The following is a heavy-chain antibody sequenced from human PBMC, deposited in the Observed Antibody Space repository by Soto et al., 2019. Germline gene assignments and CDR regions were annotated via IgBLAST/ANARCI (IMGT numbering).Heavy chain of an antibody. CDR2: INHSGST. V-gene: IGHV4-34*01. J-gene: IGHJ5*02. CDR3: ARGVPRGFRIRRWFHP. CDR1: GGSFSGYY. Sequence: PEETLSLTCAVYGGSFSGYYWSWIRQPPGKGLEWIGEINHSGSTNYNPSLKSRVTISVDTSKNQFSLKLSSVTAADPAVYYCARGVPRGFRIRRWFHPWAQGTLVTVSS. D-gene: IGHD3-10*01.